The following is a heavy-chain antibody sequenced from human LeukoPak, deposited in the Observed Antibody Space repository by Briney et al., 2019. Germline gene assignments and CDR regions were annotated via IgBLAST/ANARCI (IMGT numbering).Heavy chain of an antibody. CDR1: GGSFSGYY. V-gene: IGHV4-4*07. D-gene: IGHD4-23*01. Sequence: SETLSLTCAVYGGSFSGYYWSWIRQPAGKGLEWIGRIYTSGSTNYNPSRKSRVTISVDTSKNQFSLKLSSVTAADTAVYYCARDRTDYGGNLGYYYMDVWGKGTTVTISS. CDR2: IYTSGST. J-gene: IGHJ6*03. CDR3: ARDRTDYGGNLGYYYMDV.